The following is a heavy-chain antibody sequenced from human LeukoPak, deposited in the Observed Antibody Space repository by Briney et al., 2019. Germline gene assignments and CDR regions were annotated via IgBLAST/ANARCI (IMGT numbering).Heavy chain of an antibody. CDR3: ASVDIVAYYYGMDV. CDR2: ILPILGLT. Sequence: GASVKLSCKASGRTFSSYTTSWVRQAPGQGREWMGRILPILGLTNYAQKFQGRVTITADKSTSTAYMELSSLRSEDTAVYYCASVDIVAYYYGMDVWGQGTTVTVSS. CDR1: GRTFSSYT. V-gene: IGHV1-69*02. J-gene: IGHJ6*02. D-gene: IGHD5-12*01.